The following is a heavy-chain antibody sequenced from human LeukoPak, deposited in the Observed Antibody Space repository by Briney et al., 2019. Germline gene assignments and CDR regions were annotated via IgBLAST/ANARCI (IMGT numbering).Heavy chain of an antibody. CDR3: ARDRTYSGYDN. V-gene: IGHV3-7*01. J-gene: IGHJ4*02. D-gene: IGHD5-12*01. CDR1: GFTFSSYW. CDR2: VKQDGSDK. Sequence: GGSLRLSCAASGFTFSSYWMSWVRQAPGKGLEWVANVKQDGSDKYYVDSVKGRFTISRDNAKNSLYLQMNSLRAEDTAVYYCARDRTYSGYDNWGQGTLVTVSS.